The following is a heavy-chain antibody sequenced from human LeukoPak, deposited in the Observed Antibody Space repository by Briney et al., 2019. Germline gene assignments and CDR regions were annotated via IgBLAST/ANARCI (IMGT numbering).Heavy chain of an antibody. CDR3: ARDLKTMVRGTPDY. Sequence: ASVKVSCKASGYTFTSYDINWVRQAPGQGLEWMGRINPNSGGTNYAQKFQGRVTMTRDTSISTAYMELSRLRSDDTAVYYCARDLKTMVRGTPDYWGQGTLVTVSS. CDR1: GYTFTSYD. V-gene: IGHV1-2*06. J-gene: IGHJ4*02. D-gene: IGHD3-10*01. CDR2: INPNSGGT.